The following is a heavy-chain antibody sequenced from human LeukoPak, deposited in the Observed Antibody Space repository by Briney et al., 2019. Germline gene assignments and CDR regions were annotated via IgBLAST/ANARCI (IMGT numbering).Heavy chain of an antibody. CDR1: GGSISSGDYY. D-gene: IGHD6-13*01. V-gene: IGHV4-30-4*08. J-gene: IGHJ4*02. Sequence: SETLSLTCTVSGGSISSGDYYWSWIRQPPGKGLEWIRFVYYSGSTYYNPSLKSPVSISVDTSKNQFSLKLSSVTAADTAVYYCARGGDYYSSSWHRVDYWGQGTLVTVSS. CDR2: VYYSGST. CDR3: ARGGDYYSSSWHRVDY.